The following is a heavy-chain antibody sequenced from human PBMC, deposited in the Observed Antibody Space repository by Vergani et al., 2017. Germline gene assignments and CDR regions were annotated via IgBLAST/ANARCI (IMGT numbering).Heavy chain of an antibody. Sequence: EVQLVESGGGLVQPGRSLRLSCAASGFTFDDYAMHWVRQAPGKGLEWVSGINWTSDSIADADSVKGRFTISRDHAKNSLYLQMNRLRAEDTALYYCVKDIAASGNYWYFDLCGRGTLVTVSS. V-gene: IGHV3-9*01. CDR3: VKDIAASGNYWYFDL. D-gene: IGHD6-13*01. J-gene: IGHJ2*01. CDR1: GFTFDDYA. CDR2: INWTSDSI.